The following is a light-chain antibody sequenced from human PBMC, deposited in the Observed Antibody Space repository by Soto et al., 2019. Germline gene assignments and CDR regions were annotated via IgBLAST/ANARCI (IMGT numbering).Light chain of an antibody. CDR3: AAWDDSLNGHV. V-gene: IGLV1-44*01. CDR1: SSNIGTSS. CDR2: TTN. J-gene: IGLJ1*01. Sequence: QSVLTKPHSASGTPRQRVTISCSGSSSNIGTSSVHWFQQLPGTAPKLLISTTNQRPSGVPERFSGSKSGTSASLAISGLQSEDEADYYCAAWDDSLNGHVFGTGTKVTVL.